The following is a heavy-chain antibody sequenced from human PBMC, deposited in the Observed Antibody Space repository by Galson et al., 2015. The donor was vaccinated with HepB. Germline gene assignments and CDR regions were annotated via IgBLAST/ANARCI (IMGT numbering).Heavy chain of an antibody. J-gene: IGHJ4*02. V-gene: IGHV3-30*02. CDR1: GYIFSSYG. CDR3: AKGGQWLDFDY. Sequence: SLRLSCAASGYIFSSYGVHWVRQAPGKGLEWVAFIRYDAANKYYADSVKGRFTISRDNSKNTLYLQMNSLRAEDTAMYYCAKGGQWLDFDYWGQGILVTVSS. D-gene: IGHD6-19*01. CDR2: IRYDAANK.